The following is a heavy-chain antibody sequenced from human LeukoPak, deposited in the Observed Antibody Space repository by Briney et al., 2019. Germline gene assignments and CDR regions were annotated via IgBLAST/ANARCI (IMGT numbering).Heavy chain of an antibody. Sequence: SETLSLTCAVSGGSISSGGYSWSWIRQPPGKGLEWIGYIYYSGSTNYNPSLKSRVTISVDTSKNQFSLKLSSVTAADTAVYYCARESGYYDFWSGIGPNYYYYYMDVWGKGTTVTVSS. CDR3: ARESGYYDFWSGIGPNYYYYYMDV. CDR2: IYYSGST. V-gene: IGHV4-61*08. D-gene: IGHD3-3*01. J-gene: IGHJ6*03. CDR1: GGSISSGGYS.